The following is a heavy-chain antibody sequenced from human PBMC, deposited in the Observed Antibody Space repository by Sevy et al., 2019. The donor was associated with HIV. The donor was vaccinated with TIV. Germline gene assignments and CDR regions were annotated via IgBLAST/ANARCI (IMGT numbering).Heavy chain of an antibody. Sequence: ASVKVSCKASGFTFTSSAVQWVRQARGQRLEWIGWIVVGSGNTNYAQKFQERVTITRDMSTSTAYMELSSLRSEETAVYYCAARGRATTTYYYYGMDVWGQGTTVTVSS. CDR2: IVVGSGNT. CDR3: AARGRATTTYYYYGMDV. D-gene: IGHD5-12*01. V-gene: IGHV1-58*01. CDR1: GFTFTSSA. J-gene: IGHJ6*02.